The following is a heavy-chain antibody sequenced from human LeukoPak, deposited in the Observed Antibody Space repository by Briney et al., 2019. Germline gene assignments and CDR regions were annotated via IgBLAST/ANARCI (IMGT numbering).Heavy chain of an antibody. CDR2: IYYSGST. D-gene: IGHD1-26*01. Sequence: SQTLSLTCAVSGGSISSGDYYWSCIRQPPGKGLECIGYIYYSGSTYYNPSLKSRVTISVDTSKNQFSLKLSSVTAADTAVYYCARDTSGSYYPDYWGQGTLVTVSS. V-gene: IGHV4-30-4*01. J-gene: IGHJ4*02. CDR3: ARDTSGSYYPDY. CDR1: GGSISSGDYY.